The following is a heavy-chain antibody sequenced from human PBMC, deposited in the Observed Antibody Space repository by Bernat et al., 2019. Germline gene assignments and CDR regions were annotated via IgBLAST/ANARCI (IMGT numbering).Heavy chain of an antibody. CDR3: AKDRMMTCGGVIVTAFDI. J-gene: IGHJ3*02. CDR1: GFTFSSYS. Sequence: EGQLVESGGGLVQRGGSLRLSWAASGFTFSSYSMSWVRQAPGKVLEWVSAIRGSCGRTYYADSVTGRFTISRDNSKNTLYLQMNSLRAEDTAVYYCAKDRMMTCGGVIVTAFDIWGQGTMVTVSS. CDR2: IRGSCGRT. D-gene: IGHD3-16*02. V-gene: IGHV3-23*04.